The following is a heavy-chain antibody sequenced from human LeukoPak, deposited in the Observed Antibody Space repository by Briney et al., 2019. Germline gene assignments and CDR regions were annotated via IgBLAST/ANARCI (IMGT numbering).Heavy chain of an antibody. CDR3: ARARRFGELDY. V-gene: IGHV3-74*01. CDR2: INSDGSST. J-gene: IGHJ4*02. CDR1: GFTFSSYW. Sequence: GGSLRLSCAASGFTFSSYWMHWVRQAPGKGLVWASRINSDGSSTSYADSVKGRFTISRDNAKNTLYLQMNSLRAEDTAVYYRARARRFGELDYWGQGTLVTVSS. D-gene: IGHD3-10*01.